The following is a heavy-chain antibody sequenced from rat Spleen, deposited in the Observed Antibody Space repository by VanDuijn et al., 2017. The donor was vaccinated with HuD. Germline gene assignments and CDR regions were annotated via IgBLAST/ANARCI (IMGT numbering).Heavy chain of an antibody. D-gene: IGHD5-1*01. V-gene: IGHV2-45*01. CDR2: MWSGGST. CDR1: GFSLTSYN. Sequence: QVQLMESGPGLVQPSETLSLTCTVSGFSLTSYNVHWVRQPPGKGLEWMGVMWSGGSTAYNSLLKSRLSISRDTSKNHIFLKMNSLQSEDTATYRCARAPGNGYVMDAWGQGASVTVSS. J-gene: IGHJ4*01. CDR3: ARAPGNGYVMDA.